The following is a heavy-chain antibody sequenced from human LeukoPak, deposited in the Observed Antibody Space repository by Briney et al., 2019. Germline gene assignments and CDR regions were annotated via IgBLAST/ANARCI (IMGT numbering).Heavy chain of an antibody. CDR2: INPHSGGT. CDR1: GYTFTGYY. Sequence: ASVKVSCKASGYTFTGYYIHWVRQAPGQGLEWMGWINPHSGGTNYAQKFQGGVTMTRDTSITTAYMELSSLRSDDTAVYYCARDVGEYCSSTNCYASHYWVQGTLVTVSS. D-gene: IGHD2-2*01. J-gene: IGHJ4*02. V-gene: IGHV1-2*02. CDR3: ARDVGEYCSSTNCYASHY.